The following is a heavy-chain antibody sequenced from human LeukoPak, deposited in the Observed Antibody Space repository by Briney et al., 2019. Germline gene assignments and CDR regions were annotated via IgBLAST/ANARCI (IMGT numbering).Heavy chain of an antibody. Sequence: PSQTLSLTCTVSGASISSGGYYWSWIRQPAGKGLEWIGRMYTSGITSYNPSLESRVTISLDMSENQFSLNLSSVTAADTAVYYCARGAALYYFDWWGQGTLVTVSS. V-gene: IGHV4-61*02. J-gene: IGHJ4*02. CDR2: MYTSGIT. D-gene: IGHD6-6*01. CDR3: ARGAALYYFDW. CDR1: GASISSGGYY.